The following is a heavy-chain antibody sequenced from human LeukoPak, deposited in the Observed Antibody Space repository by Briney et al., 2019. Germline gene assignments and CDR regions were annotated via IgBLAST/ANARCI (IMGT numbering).Heavy chain of an antibody. CDR1: GYTFTNYY. Sequence: ASVKVSCKPSGYTFTNYYIHWVRQAPGQGLEWMGRIDPYTGGTKSAKKFQGRVTMTRDTSISTAYMALSGLRADDTAVYYCASLYDIVGTTVDYWGQGTLVTVSS. V-gene: IGHV1-2*06. D-gene: IGHD1-26*01. CDR3: ASLYDIVGTTVDY. CDR2: IDPYTGGT. J-gene: IGHJ4*02.